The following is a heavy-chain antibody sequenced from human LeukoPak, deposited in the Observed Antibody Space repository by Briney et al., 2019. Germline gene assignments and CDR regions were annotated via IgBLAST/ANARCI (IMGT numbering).Heavy chain of an antibody. CDR3: ARDLPRYFGAVTAPPDAFDI. D-gene: IGHD3-3*01. CDR1: GYTFTNYG. CDR2: ISAYNGNT. V-gene: IGHV1-18*01. J-gene: IGHJ3*02. Sequence: ASVKVSSKAAGYTFTNYGLSWVRQAPRQGLKWMGWISAYNGNTNYAQKLQGRVNMTTDKCTSTAYMELGSLRSDDKAVYYCARDLPRYFGAVTAPPDAFDIWGQGTMVTVSS.